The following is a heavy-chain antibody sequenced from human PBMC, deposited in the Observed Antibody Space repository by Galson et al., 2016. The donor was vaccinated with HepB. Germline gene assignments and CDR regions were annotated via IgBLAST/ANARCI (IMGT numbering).Heavy chain of an antibody. V-gene: IGHV1-2*06. Sequence: SVKVSCKASGYTFTGDSLHWVRQAPGQGLEWMGRINPNTGDTNFTQKFQGRVTMTRDTSIRTAYMELSDLKSDDTAFYFCARERGSVVVPGGSRKYWFDPWGQGTLVTVSS. CDR3: ARERGSVVVPGGSRKYWFDP. J-gene: IGHJ5*02. CDR2: INPNTGDT. D-gene: IGHD3-10*01. CDR1: GYTFTGDS.